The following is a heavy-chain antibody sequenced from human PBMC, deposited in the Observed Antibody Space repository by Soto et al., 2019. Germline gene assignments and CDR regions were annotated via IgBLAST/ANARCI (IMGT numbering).Heavy chain of an antibody. D-gene: IGHD1-26*01. V-gene: IGHV1-2*02. Sequence: ASVKVSCKAAGYTLTDYYMHWVRQAPGQGLEWMGWINPKNGDTTSAQKFRGGVTMTRDTSISTAYLELSSLRSDDTAVYYCARSTGSYSYYGMDVWGQGTTVTVSS. CDR3: ARSTGSYSYYGMDV. CDR2: INPKNGDT. CDR1: GYTLTDYY. J-gene: IGHJ6*02.